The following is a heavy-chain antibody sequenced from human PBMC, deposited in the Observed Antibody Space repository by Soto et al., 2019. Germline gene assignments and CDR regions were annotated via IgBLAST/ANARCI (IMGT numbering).Heavy chain of an antibody. J-gene: IGHJ5*02. CDR2: IYPGDSNV. V-gene: IGHV5-51*01. Sequence: PGESLKISCKGSEYSFSNFWIAWVRQMPGKGLDWIGNIYPGDSNVKYSPSFQGQVTISVDRSIDTAYLQWSSLKASDTAIYYCARHGTEYSKSEGGYNWFDPWGQGTLVTVSS. CDR3: ARHGTEYSKSEGGYNWFDP. D-gene: IGHD6-6*01. CDR1: EYSFSNFW.